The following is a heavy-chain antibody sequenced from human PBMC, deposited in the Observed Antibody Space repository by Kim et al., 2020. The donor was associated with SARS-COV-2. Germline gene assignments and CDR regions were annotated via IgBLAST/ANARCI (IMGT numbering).Heavy chain of an antibody. D-gene: IGHD1-26*01. CDR2: INHSGST. V-gene: IGHV4-34*01. CDR1: GGSFSGYY. CDR3: ARGDGGGQSPGAKGWFDP. Sequence: SETLSLTCAVYGGSFSGYYWSWIRQPPGKGLEWIGEINHSGSTNYNPSLKSRVTISVDTSKNQFSLKLSSVTAADTAVYYCARGDGGGQSPGAKGWFDPWGQGTLVTVSS. J-gene: IGHJ5*02.